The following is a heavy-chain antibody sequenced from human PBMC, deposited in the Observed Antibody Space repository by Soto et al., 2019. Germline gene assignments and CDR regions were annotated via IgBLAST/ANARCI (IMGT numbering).Heavy chain of an antibody. V-gene: IGHV3-74*01. CDR1: GFDSSYYW. D-gene: IGHD1-1*01. Sequence: GGSLRLSCALSGFDSSYYWIQWFRQSPGKGLEWVSRIDTDGTTTNYADSVKSRFSVSRDNAKKTIYLQMNSLTADDTALYYCARGPRPSSAGTGDYWGQGTLVTVSS. J-gene: IGHJ4*02. CDR3: ARGPRPSSAGTGDY. CDR2: IDTDGTTT.